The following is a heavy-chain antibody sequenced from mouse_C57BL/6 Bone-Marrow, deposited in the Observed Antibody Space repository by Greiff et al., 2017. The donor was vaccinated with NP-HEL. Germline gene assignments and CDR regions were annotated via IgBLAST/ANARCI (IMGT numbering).Heavy chain of an antibody. CDR1: GFSLTSYA. V-gene: IGHV2-9-1*01. J-gene: IGHJ3*01. CDR2: IWTGGGT. CDR3: ARNRGSSYGFAY. D-gene: IGHD1-1*01. Sequence: VKLVESGPGLVAPSQSLSITCTVSGFSLTSYAINWVRQPPGKGLEWLGVIWTGGGTNYNSALKSRLSISKDNSKSQVFLKMNSLQTDDTARYYCARNRGSSYGFAYWGQGTLVTVSA.